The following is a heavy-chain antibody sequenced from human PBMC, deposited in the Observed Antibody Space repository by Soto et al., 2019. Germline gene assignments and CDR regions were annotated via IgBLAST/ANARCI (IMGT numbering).Heavy chain of an antibody. D-gene: IGHD2-15*01. CDR1: GFTFSSYA. CDR2: ISGSGGST. CDR3: AKVPSTVVAPGDAFDI. J-gene: IGHJ3*02. V-gene: IGHV3-23*01. Sequence: EVQLLESGGGLVQPGGSQRLSCAASGFTFSSYAMSWVRQAPGKGLEWVSAISGSGGSTYYADSVKGRFTISRDNSKNSLYLQMNSLRAEDTAVYYCAKVPSTVVAPGDAFDIWGQGTMVTVSS.